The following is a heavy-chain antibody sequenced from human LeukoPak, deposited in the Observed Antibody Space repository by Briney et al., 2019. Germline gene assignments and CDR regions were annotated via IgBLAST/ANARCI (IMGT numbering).Heavy chain of an antibody. CDR1: GFTFSSYW. CDR3: AKHAFDI. Sequence: GGSLRLSCAASGFTFSSYWMHWVRQAPGKGLEWVAMIKHDGSERYYVDSVKGRFTISRDNSKNTLYLQMNSLRAEDTAVYYCAKHAFDIWGQGTMVTVSS. J-gene: IGHJ3*02. CDR2: IKHDGSER. V-gene: IGHV3-7*03.